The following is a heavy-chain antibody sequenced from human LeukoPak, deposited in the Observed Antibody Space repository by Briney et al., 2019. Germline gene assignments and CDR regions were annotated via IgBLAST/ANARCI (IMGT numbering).Heavy chain of an antibody. CDR2: INTSGST. CDR1: GGSISTYY. Sequence: ESSETLSLTCTVSGGSISTYYWSWIRQPAGKGLEWIGRINTSGSTSYNPSLRSRVSSSVDTSKNQFSLRLSSVTAADTAVYYCARPSGTTPFKRFDYWGQGALVTVSS. V-gene: IGHV4-4*07. CDR3: ARPSGTTPFKRFDY. J-gene: IGHJ4*02. D-gene: IGHD1-7*01.